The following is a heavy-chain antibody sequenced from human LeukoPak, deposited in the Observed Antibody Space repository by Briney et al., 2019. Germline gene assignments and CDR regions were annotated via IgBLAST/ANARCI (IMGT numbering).Heavy chain of an antibody. CDR1: GYTFTGYY. Sequence: ASVKVSCKASGYTFTGYYMHWVRQAPGQGLEWMGWINPDSGGTNYAQKFQGRVTMTRDTSISTAYMELSSLRSDDTAVYYCARDSDIVVVPGDFDYWGQGTLVTVSS. D-gene: IGHD2-2*01. J-gene: IGHJ4*02. CDR3: ARDSDIVVVPGDFDY. V-gene: IGHV1-2*02. CDR2: INPDSGGT.